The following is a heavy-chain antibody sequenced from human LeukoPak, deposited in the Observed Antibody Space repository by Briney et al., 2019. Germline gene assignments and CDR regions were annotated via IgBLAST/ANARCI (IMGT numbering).Heavy chain of an antibody. V-gene: IGHV3-48*04. CDR3: ARDQSPFRGYSYGRYDAFDI. J-gene: IGHJ3*02. Sequence: PGGSLRLSCAASGFTFRNYLMNWVRQAPGKGLEWVSFISSTGGTIYYADSVKGRFTISRDNAKNSLYLQMNSLRAEDTAVYYCARDQSPFRGYSYGRYDAFDIWGQGTMVTVSS. CDR1: GFTFRNYL. CDR2: ISSTGGTI. D-gene: IGHD5-18*01.